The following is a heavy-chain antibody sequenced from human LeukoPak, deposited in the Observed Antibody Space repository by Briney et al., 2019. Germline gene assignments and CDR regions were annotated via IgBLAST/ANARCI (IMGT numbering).Heavy chain of an antibody. D-gene: IGHD3-22*01. CDR1: GFTFSSYN. J-gene: IGHJ4*02. V-gene: IGHV3-21*01. CDR2: ISTSSSYI. Sequence: GGSLRLSCAASGFTFSSYNMIWVRQAPGKGLEWVSFISTSSSYIYYADSVKGRFTISRDNAKNSLYLQMNSLRAEDTAVYYCARAADSSGYLLAYFDYWGQGTLVTVSS. CDR3: ARAADSSGYLLAYFDY.